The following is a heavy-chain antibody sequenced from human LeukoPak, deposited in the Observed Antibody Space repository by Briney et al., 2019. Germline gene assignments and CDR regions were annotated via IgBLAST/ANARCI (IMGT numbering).Heavy chain of an antibody. CDR3: ARGYDSSGYYYGYYFDY. CDR1: GGSVSNYY. CDR2: IYYTEA. Sequence: SETLSLTCTVSGGSVSNYYWSWIRQSPGKGLEWIGYIYYTEASYNPSLKSRVTISADTSKSQFSLKLSSVTAADTAVYYCARGYDSSGYYYGYYFDYWGQGTLVTVSS. D-gene: IGHD3-22*01. V-gene: IGHV4-59*02. J-gene: IGHJ4*02.